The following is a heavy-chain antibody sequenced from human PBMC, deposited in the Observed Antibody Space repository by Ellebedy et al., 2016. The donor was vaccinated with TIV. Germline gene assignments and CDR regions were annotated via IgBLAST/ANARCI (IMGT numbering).Heavy chain of an antibody. D-gene: IGHD1-26*01. CDR2: IYSRGDT. J-gene: IGHJ4*02. V-gene: IGHV3-53*01. CDR3: APRAIRAPN. Sequence: GESLKISXEASGSTLSRYAMNWVRQAPGKGLEWVSLIYSRGDTAYADSVKGRFTISRDSSKNTLYLQMNSLRADDTAVYYCAPRAIRAPNWGQGTLVTVSS. CDR1: GSTLSRYA.